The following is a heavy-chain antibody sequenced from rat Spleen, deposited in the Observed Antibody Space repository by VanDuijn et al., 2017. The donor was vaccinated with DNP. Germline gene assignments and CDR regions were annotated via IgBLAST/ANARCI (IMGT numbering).Heavy chain of an antibody. CDR1: GFSFSDYY. V-gene: IGHV5-22*01. Sequence: EVQLVESGGALLQPGRSLKLSCAASGFSFSDYYMAWVRQAPTKGLEWVAYISYDAGGFHYGDSVKGRFTISRDNAKSTLYLQMNSLRSEDTATYFCARWNDYFDYWGQGVMVTVSS. CDR3: ARWNDYFDY. J-gene: IGHJ2*01. CDR2: ISYDAGGF.